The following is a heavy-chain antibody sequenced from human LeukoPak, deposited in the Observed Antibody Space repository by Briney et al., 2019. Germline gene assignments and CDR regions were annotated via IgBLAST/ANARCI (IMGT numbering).Heavy chain of an antibody. CDR3: TTDLGTYYHGSQRLIPIDY. CDR1: GFTFTNAW. Sequence: GGSLRLSCVDSGFTFTNAWMSWVRQAPGKGLEWIGRIKSKTDGETTNYAEPVRGRFTISRDDSKSAVYLQMNSLKIEDRAVYYCTTDLGTYYHGSQRLIPIDYWGQGTLVTVSS. J-gene: IGHJ4*02. D-gene: IGHD3-10*01. CDR2: IKSKTDGETT. V-gene: IGHV3-15*01.